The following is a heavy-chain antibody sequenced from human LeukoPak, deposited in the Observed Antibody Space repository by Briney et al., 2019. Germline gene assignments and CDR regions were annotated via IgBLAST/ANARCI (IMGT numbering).Heavy chain of an antibody. CDR1: GGSINSYGYY. Sequence: SETLSLTCSVSGGSINSYGYYWAWIRQPPGKRPEWIGSIFYSGSTHYNPSLQSRITISADTSKGQFSLKLSSVTAADAAVYYCARQGVGATDFWGQGSLVTVSS. D-gene: IGHD1-26*01. CDR2: IFYSGST. V-gene: IGHV4-39*01. J-gene: IGHJ4*02. CDR3: ARQGVGATDF.